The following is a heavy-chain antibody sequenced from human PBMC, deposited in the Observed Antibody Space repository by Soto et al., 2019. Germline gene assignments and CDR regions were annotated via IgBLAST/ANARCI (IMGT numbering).Heavy chain of an antibody. V-gene: IGHV3-11*04. CDR2: ISSSGSTI. D-gene: IGHD6-13*01. Sequence: GGSLRLSCAASGFTFSDYYMSWIRQAPGKGLEWVSYISSSGSTIYYADSVKGRFTISRDNAKNSLYLQMNSLRAEDTAVYYCARDRGSSWYVYYYYYGMDVWGQGTTVTVSS. CDR3: ARDRGSSWYVYYYYYGMDV. CDR1: GFTFSDYY. J-gene: IGHJ6*02.